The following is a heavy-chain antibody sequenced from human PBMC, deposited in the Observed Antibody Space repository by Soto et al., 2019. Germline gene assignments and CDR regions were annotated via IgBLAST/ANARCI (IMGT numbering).Heavy chain of an antibody. D-gene: IGHD2-2*01. CDR2: IWYDGSNK. J-gene: IGHJ4*02. CDR3: ARDEVPAAMDY. Sequence: GGSLRLSCAASGFTFSSYGMHWVRQAPGKGLEWVAVIWYDGSNKYYADSVKGRFTISRDNSKNTLYLQMNSLRAEDTAVYYCARDEVPAAMDYWGQGTLVTVSS. CDR1: GFTFSSYG. V-gene: IGHV3-33*01.